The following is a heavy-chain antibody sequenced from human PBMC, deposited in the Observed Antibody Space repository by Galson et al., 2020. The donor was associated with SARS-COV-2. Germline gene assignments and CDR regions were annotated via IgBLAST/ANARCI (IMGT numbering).Heavy chain of an antibody. Sequence: GESLKISCAASGFSFSSSVMNWIRQAPGKGLEWVSSISGNSQIIHYADSVKGRFAITRDNTQKSIFLQMNSLRVEDTAIYFCARMEGAYINYFDYWGRGILVSVSS. D-gene: IGHD3-16*01. V-gene: IGHV3-21*04. J-gene: IGHJ4*02. CDR3: ARMEGAYINYFDY. CDR2: ISGNSQII. CDR1: GFSFSSSV.